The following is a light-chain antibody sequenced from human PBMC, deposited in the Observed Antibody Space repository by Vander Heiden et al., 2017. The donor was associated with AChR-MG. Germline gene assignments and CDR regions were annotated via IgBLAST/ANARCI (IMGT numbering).Light chain of an antibody. CDR2: DVS. V-gene: IGLV2-11*01. CDR3: CSYAGSYTFGV. J-gene: IGLJ2*01. CDR1: SSDVGGYDY. Sequence: QSDLTQPRSVSGSPGQSATISCTGTSSDVGGYDYVSWYRQHPGKAPKLMIYDVSKRPSGVPDRFSGSKSGNTASLTISGLQAEDEADYYCCSYAGSYTFGVFGGGTKLTGL.